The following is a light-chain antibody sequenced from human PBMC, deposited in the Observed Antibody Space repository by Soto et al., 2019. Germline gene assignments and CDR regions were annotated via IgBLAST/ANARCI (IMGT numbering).Light chain of an antibody. CDR1: QSVSSK. J-gene: IGKJ5*01. CDR3: QQYNNWPPIT. CDR2: TVS. V-gene: IGKV3D-15*01. Sequence: EIVMTQSPATLSVSPGERATLSCRASQSVSSKLAWYQQKPGQAPGLLIHTVSTRATGIPARFSGSGSGTEFTLTISSLQSEDFAVYYCQQYNNWPPITFGQGTRLEIK.